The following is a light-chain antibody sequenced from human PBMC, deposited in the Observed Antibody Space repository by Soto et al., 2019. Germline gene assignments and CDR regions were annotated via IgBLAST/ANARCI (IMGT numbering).Light chain of an antibody. V-gene: IGKV3-20*01. Sequence: EIVLTQSPGTLSLSPGERATLSCRASQSLSGGYLAWFQQKPGQTPRLLIYSASNRATGIPDRFSGSGSGTDFTLTISRLELEDFVVYYCQQNGSLPITFGQGTRLEI. J-gene: IGKJ5*01. CDR3: QQNGSLPIT. CDR1: QSLSGGY. CDR2: SAS.